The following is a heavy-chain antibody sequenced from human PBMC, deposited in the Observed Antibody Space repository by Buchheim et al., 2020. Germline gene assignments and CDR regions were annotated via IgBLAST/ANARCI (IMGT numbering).Heavy chain of an antibody. D-gene: IGHD1-26*01. CDR1: GGSFSGYY. Sequence: QVQLQQWGAGLLKPSETLSLTCAVYGGSFSGYYWSWIRQPPGKGLEWIGEINHSGSTNYNTSLKSRVTITVDTSKNQFPLKLSSVTAADTAVYYCARGRLRWELPVRFDYWGQGTL. J-gene: IGHJ4*02. CDR3: ARGRLRWELPVRFDY. V-gene: IGHV4-34*01. CDR2: INHSGST.